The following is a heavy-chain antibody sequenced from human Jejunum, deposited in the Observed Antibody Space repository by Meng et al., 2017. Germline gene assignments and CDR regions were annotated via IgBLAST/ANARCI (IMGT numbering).Heavy chain of an antibody. V-gene: IGHV4-61*01. Sequence: QVQLQDSGPGVVRASETLSLTCPVSGGSVSSGSYYWSWIRQPPGKGLEWIGYIYYGGTTNYNPSLKSRVTISADTSKNQFSLKLSSVTAADTAAYYCARGSRGYSYGWGQGTLVTVSS. CDR3: ARGSRGYSYG. D-gene: IGHD5-18*01. CDR2: IYYGGTT. CDR1: GGSVSSGSYY. J-gene: IGHJ4*02.